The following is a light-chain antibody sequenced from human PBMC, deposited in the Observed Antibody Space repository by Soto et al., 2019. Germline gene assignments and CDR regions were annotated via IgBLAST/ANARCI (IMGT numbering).Light chain of an antibody. J-gene: IGKJ1*01. V-gene: IGKV3-11*01. CDR3: QQRTKWPPT. Sequence: EIVLTQSPATLALSPGERATLSCRASQSVSTYLAWYQQKPGQAPRLLIYDASSRATGIPARFSGSGSGTDFTLAISSLEPEDFAVYYCQQRTKWPPTFGRGTKVEIK. CDR1: QSVSTY. CDR2: DAS.